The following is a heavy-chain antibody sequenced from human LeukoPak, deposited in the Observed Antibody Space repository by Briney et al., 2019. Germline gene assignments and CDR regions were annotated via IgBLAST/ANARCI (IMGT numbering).Heavy chain of an antibody. Sequence: ASVKVSCKASGYTFTSYDINWVRQATGQGREWMGWMNPNSGNTGYAQKFQGRVTITRNTSISTAYMELSSLRSEDTAVYYCAIAPKRFGELLSIAGFDYWGQGTLVTVSS. CDR2: MNPNSGNT. CDR3: AIAPKRFGELLSIAGFDY. D-gene: IGHD3-10*01. V-gene: IGHV1-8*03. J-gene: IGHJ4*02. CDR1: GYTFTSYD.